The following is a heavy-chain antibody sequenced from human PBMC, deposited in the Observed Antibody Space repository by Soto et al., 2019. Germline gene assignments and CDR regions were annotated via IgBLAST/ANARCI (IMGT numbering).Heavy chain of an antibody. D-gene: IGHD3-9*01. CDR1: GGSISSYY. V-gene: IGHV4-59*01. J-gene: IGHJ3*02. CDR3: ARDLPTGYYAFGI. CDR2: IYYSGST. Sequence: SETLSLTCTVSGGSISSYYWSWIRQSPGKGLEWIGYIYYSGSTNYNPSLKSRVSISIDTSKNHFSLTLSSVTAADTALYFCARDLPTGYYAFGIWGQGTLVTVSS.